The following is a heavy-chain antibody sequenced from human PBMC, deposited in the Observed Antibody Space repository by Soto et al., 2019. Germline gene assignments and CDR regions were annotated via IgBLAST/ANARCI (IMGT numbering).Heavy chain of an antibody. J-gene: IGHJ4*02. V-gene: IGHV1-3*01. CDR3: ARAGEVGATAGGSDY. CDR2: INAGNGNT. CDR1: GYTFTSYA. D-gene: IGHD1-26*01. Sequence: QVQLVQSGAEVKKPGASVKVSCKASGYTFTSYAMHWVRQAPGQRLEWMGWINAGNGNTKYSQKFQGRVTITRDTSASTAYMELSSLRSEDTAVYYCARAGEVGATAGGSDYWGQGTLVTVSS.